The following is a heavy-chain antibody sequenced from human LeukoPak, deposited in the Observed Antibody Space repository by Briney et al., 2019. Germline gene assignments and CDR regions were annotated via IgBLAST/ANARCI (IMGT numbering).Heavy chain of an antibody. V-gene: IGHV3-15*04. J-gene: IGHJ5*02. CDR1: GFTFSYVW. CDR2: IASTAHGGTT. Sequence: PRGSLRLSCAASGFTFSYVWMSWARQAPGNGLEWVGSIASTAHGGTTDYAAPVKGRFTISRVDSKDTLYLQMNSLKTEDTAVYFCTEGLASWGQGTLVTVSS. D-gene: IGHD2-21*01. CDR3: TEGLAS.